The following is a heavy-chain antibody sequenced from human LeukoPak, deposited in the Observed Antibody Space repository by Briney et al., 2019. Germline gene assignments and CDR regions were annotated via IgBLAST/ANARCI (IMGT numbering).Heavy chain of an antibody. CDR2: IYYSGST. CDR3: ARAGQGYCTSASCFLSLDY. J-gene: IGHJ4*02. CDR1: GGSISSSSYY. Sequence: SETLSLTCTVSGGSISSSSYYWGWLRQPPGKGLEWIVSIYYSGSTYYNPSLKSRVTISVDTSKNQFSLKLSSVTAADTAVYYCARAGQGYCTSASCFLSLDYWGQGTLVTVSS. D-gene: IGHD2-2*01. V-gene: IGHV4-39*07.